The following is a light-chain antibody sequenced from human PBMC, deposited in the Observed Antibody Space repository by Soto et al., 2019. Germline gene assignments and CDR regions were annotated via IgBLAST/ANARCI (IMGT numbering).Light chain of an antibody. CDR3: QQYNNWHAWT. Sequence: EKVMTQSPATLSMSPGERATLSCRASQSVSSYLAWYQQKPGQAPRLLIYGASTRATGSPARFSGSGSGTEFPLTISSLQYDDFAVDYCQQYNNWHAWTFGQGTKVEIK. CDR2: GAS. V-gene: IGKV3-15*01. J-gene: IGKJ1*01. CDR1: QSVSSY.